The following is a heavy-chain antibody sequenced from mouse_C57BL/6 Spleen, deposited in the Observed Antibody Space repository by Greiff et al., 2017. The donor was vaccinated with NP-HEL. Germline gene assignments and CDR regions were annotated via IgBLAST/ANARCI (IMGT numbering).Heavy chain of an antibody. D-gene: IGHD2-4*01. J-gene: IGHJ3*01. CDR3: ARRDYDYVWFAY. CDR1: GYTFTSYW. CDR2: IDPSDSET. Sequence: QVQLQQPGAELVRPGSSVKLSCKASGYTFTSYWMHWVKQRPIQGLEWIGNIDPSDSETHYNQKFKDKATLTVDKSSSTAYMQLSSLTSEDSAVYYCARRDYDYVWFAYWGQGTLVTVSA. V-gene: IGHV1-52*01.